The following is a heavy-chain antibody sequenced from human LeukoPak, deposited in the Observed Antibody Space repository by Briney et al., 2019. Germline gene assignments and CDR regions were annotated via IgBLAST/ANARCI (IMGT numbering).Heavy chain of an antibody. CDR3: VRSLRSADF. J-gene: IGHJ4*02. Sequence: GGSLRLSCEASGFTFSNYWMHWVRQPPGKGLMWVSQISTDGSQTFYADSVKGRFTISRDNAKNTLFLQMDSLRPEDTAVYYCVRSLRSADFWGQRTLVTVSS. CDR2: ISTDGSQT. CDR1: GFTFSNYW. V-gene: IGHV3-74*01.